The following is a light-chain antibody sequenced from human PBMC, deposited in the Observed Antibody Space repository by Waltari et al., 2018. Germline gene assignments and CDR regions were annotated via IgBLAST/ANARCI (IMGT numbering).Light chain of an antibody. Sequence: QSVLTQPPSASGTPGQRVTISCSGSSSNIGTNYVYWYQQFLGTAPKRLIYRHNQRPSGVPDRFSGSKSGTSASLAISGLRSEDEAAYYCAAWDDSLTAYVFGTGTKVTVL. CDR1: SSNIGTNY. CDR2: RHN. V-gene: IGLV1-47*01. J-gene: IGLJ1*01. CDR3: AAWDDSLTAYV.